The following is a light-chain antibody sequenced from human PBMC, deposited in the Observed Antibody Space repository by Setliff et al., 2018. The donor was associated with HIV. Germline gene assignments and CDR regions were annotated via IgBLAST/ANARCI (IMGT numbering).Light chain of an antibody. Sequence: QSVLTQPPSASGTPGQRVTISCSGSNFNIGRNTVSWYQQRPGTAPKLLISATDQRPSGVPDRFSGSKSGTSASLAISGLQSDDEADYYCSAWDGSLSGVVFGGGTK. CDR3: SAWDGSLSGVV. J-gene: IGLJ2*01. V-gene: IGLV1-44*01. CDR1: NFNIGRNT. CDR2: ATD.